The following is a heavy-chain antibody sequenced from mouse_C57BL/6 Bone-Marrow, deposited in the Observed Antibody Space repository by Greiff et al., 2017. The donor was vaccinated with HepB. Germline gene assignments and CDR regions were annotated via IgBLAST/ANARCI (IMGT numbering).Heavy chain of an antibody. V-gene: IGHV5-6*02. CDR3: ARRGFITTVVIYWYFDV. CDR2: ISSGGSYT. J-gene: IGHJ1*03. CDR1: GFTFSSYG. D-gene: IGHD1-1*01. Sequence: EVMLVESGGDLVKPGGSLKLSCAASGFTFSSYGMSWVRQTPDKRLEWVATISSGGSYTYYPDSVKGRFTISRDNAKNTLYLQMSSLKSEDTAMYYCARRGFITTVVIYWYFDVWGTGTTVTVSS.